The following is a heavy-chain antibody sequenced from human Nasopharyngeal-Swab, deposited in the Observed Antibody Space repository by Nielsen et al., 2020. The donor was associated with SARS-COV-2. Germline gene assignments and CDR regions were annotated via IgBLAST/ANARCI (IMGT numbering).Heavy chain of an antibody. D-gene: IGHD4-23*01. CDR2: IDPSDSYT. Sequence: GESLKISCKGSGSSFTSYWINWVRQMPGKGLEWMGRIDPSDSYTNYSPSFQGHVSISTDKSINTAYLQWSSLKASDTAMYYCARPLGYGGNSDFDCWGQGTLVTVSS. CDR1: GSSFTSYW. V-gene: IGHV5-10-1*01. J-gene: IGHJ4*02. CDR3: ARPLGYGGNSDFDC.